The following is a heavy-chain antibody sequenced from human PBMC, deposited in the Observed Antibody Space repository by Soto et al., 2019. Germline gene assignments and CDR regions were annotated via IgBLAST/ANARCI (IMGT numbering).Heavy chain of an antibody. CDR3: AWVPFLFGSNDYYGMDV. CDR2: MNPNSGNT. V-gene: IGHV1-8*01. D-gene: IGHD3-16*01. CDR1: GYTFTSYD. Sequence: QVQLVQSGAEVKKPGASVKVSCKASGYTFTSYDINWVRQATGQGLEWMGWMNPNSGNTGYAQKFQGRVTMTRNTSISTAYMELSSLRSEDTAVYYCAWVPFLFGSNDYYGMDVWGQGTTVTVSS. J-gene: IGHJ6*02.